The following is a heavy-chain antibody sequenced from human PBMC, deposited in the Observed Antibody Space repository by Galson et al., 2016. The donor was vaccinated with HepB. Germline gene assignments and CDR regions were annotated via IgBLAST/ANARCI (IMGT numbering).Heavy chain of an antibody. V-gene: IGHV1-8*01. J-gene: IGHJ4*02. CDR1: GYTFTSYD. Sequence: SVKVSCKASGYTFTSYDINWVRQATGQGLEWMGWINLNSGNTGYAQKFQGRVTMTRNTSITTAYMELSSLRSEDTAVYYCARGHWNLQPGDYWGQGTLVTVSS. CDR2: INLNSGNT. CDR3: ARGHWNLQPGDY. D-gene: IGHD1-1*01.